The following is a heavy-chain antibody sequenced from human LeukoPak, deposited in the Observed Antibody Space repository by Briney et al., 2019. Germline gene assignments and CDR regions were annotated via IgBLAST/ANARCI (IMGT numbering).Heavy chain of an antibody. J-gene: IGHJ4*02. V-gene: IGHV3-48*03. CDR1: GFTFSSYE. CDR2: ISSGGHTI. Sequence: GGSLRLSCAISGFTFSSYEMNWVRQAPGKGLEWVSYISSGGHTIYYADSVKGRFTISRDNAKNSLYLQMDSLRAEDTAVYYCARDDPGIAAAGVFDYWGQGTLVTVPS. D-gene: IGHD6-13*01. CDR3: ARDDPGIAAAGVFDY.